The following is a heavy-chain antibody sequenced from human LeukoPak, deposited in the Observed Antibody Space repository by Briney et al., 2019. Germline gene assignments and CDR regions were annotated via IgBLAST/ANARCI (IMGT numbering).Heavy chain of an antibody. V-gene: IGHV4-39*01. CDR2: IYYSGST. CDR1: GGSISSYY. CDR3: ARTDYYDSSGYLMGY. D-gene: IGHD3-22*01. J-gene: IGHJ4*02. Sequence: PSETLSLTCTVSGGSISSYYWSWIRQPPGKGLEWIGSIYYSGSTYYNPSLKSRVTISVDTSKNQFSLKLSSVTAADTAVYYCARTDYYDSSGYLMGYWGQGTLVTVSS.